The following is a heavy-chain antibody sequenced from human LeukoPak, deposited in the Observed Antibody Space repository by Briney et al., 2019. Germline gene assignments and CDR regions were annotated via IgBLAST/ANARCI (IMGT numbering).Heavy chain of an antibody. CDR1: GFTFSNYW. D-gene: IGHD3-9*01. V-gene: IGHV3-7*01. CDR3: ARDMGIVTGYYVDY. J-gene: IGHJ4*02. CDR2: IKQDGSEK. Sequence: QPGGSLRLSCAASGFTFSNYWMTWVRQAPGKGLEWVANIKQDGSEKYYVDSVKGRFTISRDNAKNSLYLQMNSLRAEDTAVYYCARDMGIVTGYYVDYWGQGTLVTVSS.